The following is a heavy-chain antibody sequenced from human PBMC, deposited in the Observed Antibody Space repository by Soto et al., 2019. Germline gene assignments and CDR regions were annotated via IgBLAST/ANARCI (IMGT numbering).Heavy chain of an antibody. CDR2: IYYGGSA. Sequence: QVQLRESGPGLVKPSETLSLTCTVTGGSISTYYWSWIRQPPGKGLEWIGYIYYGGSANYTPSLERRVTISLDRSTKQFSLRLNSVTAADTAVYYCTRGGHCIDGVCSALAYWGQGTLVTVSS. CDR1: GGSISTYY. CDR3: TRGGHCIDGVCSALAY. J-gene: IGHJ4*02. D-gene: IGHD2-8*01. V-gene: IGHV4-59*08.